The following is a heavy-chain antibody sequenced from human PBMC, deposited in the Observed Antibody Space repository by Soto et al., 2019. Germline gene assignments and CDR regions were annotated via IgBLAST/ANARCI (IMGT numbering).Heavy chain of an antibody. J-gene: IGHJ4*02. CDR3: AKDRDSYGPLYYFDS. CDR2: AGYRGVST. Sequence: PGGSLRLSCAASGFTFGTYAMSWVRQAPGKGLGWVSTAGYRGVSTYYADSVKGRFTITRDNSKNTLSLQMNRLRAEDTAVYYCAKDRDSYGPLYYFDSWGQGTLVTVSS. D-gene: IGHD5-18*01. V-gene: IGHV3-23*01. CDR1: GFTFGTYA.